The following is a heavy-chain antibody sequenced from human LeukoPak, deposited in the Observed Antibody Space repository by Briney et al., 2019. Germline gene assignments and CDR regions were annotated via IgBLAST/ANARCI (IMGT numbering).Heavy chain of an antibody. CDR3: ARGGSGSYYIVPSLVDY. CDR2: MNPNSGNT. CDR1: GGTFSSYA. J-gene: IGHJ4*02. V-gene: IGHV1-8*02. D-gene: IGHD3-10*01. Sequence: GASVKVSCKASGGTFSSYAISWVRQAPGQGLEWMGWMNPNSGNTGYAQKFQGRVTMTRNTSISTAYMELSSLRSEDTAVYYCARGGSGSYYIVPSLVDYWGQGTLVTVSS.